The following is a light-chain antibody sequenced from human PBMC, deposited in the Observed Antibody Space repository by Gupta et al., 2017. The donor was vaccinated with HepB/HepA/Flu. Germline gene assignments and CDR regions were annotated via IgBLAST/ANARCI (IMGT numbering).Light chain of an antibody. J-gene: IGKJ1*01. Sequence: EIVLTQSPGTLSLSPGERATLSCRASQSTSNYLAWYQQKPGQAPRLLIYGASNRATGIPDRFSGSGSGTDFTLTISRLEPEDFAVYYCQQDVSSPRTFGQGTKVEIK. CDR3: QQDVSSPRT. V-gene: IGKV3-20*01. CDR2: GAS. CDR1: QSTSNY.